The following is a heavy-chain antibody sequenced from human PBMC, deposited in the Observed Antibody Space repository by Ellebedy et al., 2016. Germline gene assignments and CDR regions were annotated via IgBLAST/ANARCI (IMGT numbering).Heavy chain of an antibody. V-gene: IGHV3-33*01. Sequence: GESLKISCAASGFTFSSYGMHWVRQAPGKGLEWVAVIWYDGSNKYYADSVNGRFTISRDNSKNTLYLQMNSLRAEDTAVYYCARRGNGIYYFDYWGQGTLVTVSS. CDR1: GFTFSSYG. CDR2: IWYDGSNK. J-gene: IGHJ4*02. CDR3: ARRGNGIYYFDY. D-gene: IGHD2/OR15-2a*01.